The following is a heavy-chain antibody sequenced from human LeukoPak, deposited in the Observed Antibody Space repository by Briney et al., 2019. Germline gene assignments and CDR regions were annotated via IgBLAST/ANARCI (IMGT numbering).Heavy chain of an antibody. V-gene: IGHV4-31*03. CDR1: GGSISSGGYY. CDR3: ARERSGPVTAFGY. Sequence: SQTLSLTCTVSGGSISSGGYYWSWIRQHPGKGLEWIGYIYYSGSTYYNPSLKSRVTISVDTSKNQFSLKLSSVTAADTAVYYCARERSGPVTAFGYWGQGTLVTVSS. J-gene: IGHJ4*02. CDR2: IYYSGST. D-gene: IGHD2-21*02.